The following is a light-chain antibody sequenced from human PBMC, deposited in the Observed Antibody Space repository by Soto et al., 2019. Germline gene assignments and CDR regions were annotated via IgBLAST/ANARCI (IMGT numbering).Light chain of an antibody. CDR1: QSVSSY. J-gene: IGKJ1*01. CDR2: DAS. V-gene: IGKV3-11*01. CDR3: QQRSNWPPTWT. Sequence: EIVLTQSPATQSLSPGERATLSCRASQSVSSYLAWYQHKPGQAPRLLIYDASKRATGIPARFSGSGSGTDFTLTISSLEPEDFAVYYCQQRSNWPPTWTFGQGTRVEIK.